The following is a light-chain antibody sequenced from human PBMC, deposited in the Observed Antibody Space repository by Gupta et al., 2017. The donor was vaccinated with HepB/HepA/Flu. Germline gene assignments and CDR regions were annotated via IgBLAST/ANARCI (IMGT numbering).Light chain of an antibody. CDR2: DVS. V-gene: IGLV2-14*03. J-gene: IGLJ3*02. CDR1: NSNIGIYNY. CDR3: SSYTSSNIVL. Sequence: QSTLTQPASVSGSPGQSITISCTGTNSNIGIYNYISWHQQHPGKAPKLMIYDVSNRPSGVSTRFSGSTSGNTASLTISGLQAEDEAEYYCSSYTSSNIVLFGGGTKVTVL.